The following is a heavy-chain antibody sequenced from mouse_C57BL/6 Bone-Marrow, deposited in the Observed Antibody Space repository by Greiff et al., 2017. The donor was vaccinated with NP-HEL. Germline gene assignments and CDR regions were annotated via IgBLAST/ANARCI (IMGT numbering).Heavy chain of an antibody. CDR3: GKSPDYYGSSYDAMDY. J-gene: IGHJ4*01. CDR2: INPSSGYT. CDR1: GYTFTSYT. Sequence: QVQLQQSGAELARPGASVKMSCKASGYTFTSYTMHWVKQRPGQGLEWIGYINPSSGYTKYNQKFKDKATLTADKSSSTAYMQLSSLTSEDSAVYYCGKSPDYYGSSYDAMDYWGQGTSVTVSS. D-gene: IGHD1-1*01. V-gene: IGHV1-4*01.